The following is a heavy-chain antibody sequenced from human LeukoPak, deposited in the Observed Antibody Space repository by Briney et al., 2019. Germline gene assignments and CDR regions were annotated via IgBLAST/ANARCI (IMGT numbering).Heavy chain of an antibody. V-gene: IGHV3-9*02. CDR2: ISWNSGSI. Sequence: GGSLRLSCAGSGFISNNYAMHWVRHPPGKGLEWVSGISWNSGSIDYADSVKGRFTISRDNAKNSLYLQMNSLRVEDTAFYYCAKDNRRHYTSGPNPDSLHWGQGALVTVSS. CDR3: AKDNRRHYTSGPNPDSLH. D-gene: IGHD6-19*01. J-gene: IGHJ4*02. CDR1: GFISNNYA.